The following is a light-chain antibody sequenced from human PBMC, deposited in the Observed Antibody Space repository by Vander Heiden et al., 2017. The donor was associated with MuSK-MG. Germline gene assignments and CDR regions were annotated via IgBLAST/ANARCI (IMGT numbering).Light chain of an antibody. Sequence: EIVMTQSPATLSVSRGGRATRSCRASQWVSSMLAWYQQKPGQPPRLLTYGAPTRATGVQDRFSGSGSGTEFTLTISSLQSEDFAVYYCQQDSNWPLTFGGGTKVEIK. CDR1: QWVSSM. J-gene: IGKJ4*01. CDR2: GAP. CDR3: QQDSNWPLT. V-gene: IGKV3-15*01.